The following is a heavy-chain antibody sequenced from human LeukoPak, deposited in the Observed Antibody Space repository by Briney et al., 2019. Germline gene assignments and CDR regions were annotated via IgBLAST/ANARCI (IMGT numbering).Heavy chain of an antibody. J-gene: IGHJ4*02. D-gene: IGHD2-8*01. CDR1: GFTFSSFH. CDR3: ARHGRPYFDY. V-gene: IGHV3-48*03. Sequence: GGSLRLSCAAPGFTFSSFHINWVRQAPGKGLEWVSYISSSGGTIYYADSVKGRFTISRDNAKNSLYLQMDSLRAEDTAVYYCARHGRPYFDYWGQGTLVTVSS. CDR2: ISSSGGTI.